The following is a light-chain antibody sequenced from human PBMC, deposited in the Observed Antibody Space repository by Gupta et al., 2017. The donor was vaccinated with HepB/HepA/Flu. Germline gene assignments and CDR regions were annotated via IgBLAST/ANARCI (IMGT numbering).Light chain of an antibody. CDR3: KQSSRPPA. CDR1: QSISSY. Sequence: QMTQSPSSLSASVGDRVTITCRASQSISSYLNWYQQKPGKAPKLLIYAASSLQIGVPSRFIGSGSGTDFTLTIRSLKPEDFATDYCKQSSRPPAFGGGTKVEIK. V-gene: IGKV1-39*01. J-gene: IGKJ4*01. CDR2: AAS.